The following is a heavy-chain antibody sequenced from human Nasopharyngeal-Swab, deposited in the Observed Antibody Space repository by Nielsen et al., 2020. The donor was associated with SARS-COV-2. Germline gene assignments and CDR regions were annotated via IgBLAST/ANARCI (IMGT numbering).Heavy chain of an antibody. CDR1: GYTFINHD. Sequence: ASVKVSCKASGYTFINHDINWVRQSTGQGLEWMGWMTPNSGNTGYAQKFQGRVIMTRDTSIGTAYMELSRLRSDDTAIYYCARENTMFRGVIALFDYWGQGTLVTVSS. V-gene: IGHV1-8*01. CDR3: ARENTMFRGVIALFDY. J-gene: IGHJ4*02. D-gene: IGHD3-10*01. CDR2: MTPNSGNT.